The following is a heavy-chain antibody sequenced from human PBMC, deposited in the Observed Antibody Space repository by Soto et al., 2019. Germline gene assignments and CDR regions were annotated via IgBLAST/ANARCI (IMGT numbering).Heavy chain of an antibody. V-gene: IGHV3-7*03. CDR3: ARGDYGGDSGAY. CDR2: RKQDGSEK. D-gene: IGHD2-21*02. CDR1: GFSLSDFW. Sequence: VHLVESGGGLVPPGWSLRLSCAASGFSLSDFWMTWVRQAPGKGLDWVANRKQDGSEKYYVGSVEGRFTISTNNSKNSLYLHMTSLRAEDTAVYYCARGDYGGDSGAYWGQGALVTVSS. J-gene: IGHJ4*02.